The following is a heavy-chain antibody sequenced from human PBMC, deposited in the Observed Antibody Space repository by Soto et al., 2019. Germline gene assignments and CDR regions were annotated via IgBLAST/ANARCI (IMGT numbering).Heavy chain of an antibody. V-gene: IGHV3-23*01. D-gene: IGHD6-19*01. CDR3: AKVPNSSGWTYFDY. Sequence: EVQLLESGRDLVQPGGSLRLSCAASGITFSSCAMGWVRQAPGKGLEWVSDISNSGGTTNYADSVKGRFTISRDNSKNTLYLQMTSLRAEDTAVYYCAKVPNSSGWTYFDYWGQGTLVTVSS. CDR2: ISNSGGTT. CDR1: GITFSSCA. J-gene: IGHJ4*02.